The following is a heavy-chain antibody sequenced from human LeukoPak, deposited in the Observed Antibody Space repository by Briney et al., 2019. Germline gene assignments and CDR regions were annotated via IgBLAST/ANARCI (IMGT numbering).Heavy chain of an antibody. V-gene: IGHV3-30*02. CDR3: AKPTYGSGSYYNPPGYMDV. Sequence: GGSLRLSCAASGFTFSSYGMHWVRQAPGKGLGWVAFIRYDGSNKYYADSVKGRFTISRDNSKNTLYLQMNSLRAEDTAVYYCAKPTYGSGSYYNPPGYMDVWGKGTTVTISS. CDR2: IRYDGSNK. J-gene: IGHJ6*03. CDR1: GFTFSSYG. D-gene: IGHD3-10*01.